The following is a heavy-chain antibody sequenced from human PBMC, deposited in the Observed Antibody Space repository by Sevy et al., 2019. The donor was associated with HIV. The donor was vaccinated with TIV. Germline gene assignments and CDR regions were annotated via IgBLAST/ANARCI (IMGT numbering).Heavy chain of an antibody. D-gene: IGHD3-22*01. CDR3: ARGPHYYYDSSSFFEY. J-gene: IGHJ4*02. CDR2: IISSGDTI. V-gene: IGHV3-48*03. Sequence: GGSLRLSCTASGFTFRSYEMNWVRQAPGKGLEWVSSIISSGDTIYYADSVKGRFTVSRDNAKNSLFLQMNSLRAEDTAIYYCARGPHYYYDSSSFFEYWGQGTLVTVSS. CDR1: GFTFRSYE.